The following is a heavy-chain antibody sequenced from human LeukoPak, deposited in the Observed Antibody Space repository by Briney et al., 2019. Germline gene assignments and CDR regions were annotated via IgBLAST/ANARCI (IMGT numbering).Heavy chain of an antibody. Sequence: ASVKVSCKASGYTFTSYGLSWVRQAPGQGLEWMGWISTYNDNTHYAQKFQGRVTMTRDMSTSTVYMELSSLRSEDTAVYYCARDLGLVAADSYMDVWGKGTTVTVSS. J-gene: IGHJ6*03. D-gene: IGHD6-13*01. CDR1: GYTFTSYG. CDR3: ARDLGLVAADSYMDV. CDR2: ISTYNDNT. V-gene: IGHV1-18*01.